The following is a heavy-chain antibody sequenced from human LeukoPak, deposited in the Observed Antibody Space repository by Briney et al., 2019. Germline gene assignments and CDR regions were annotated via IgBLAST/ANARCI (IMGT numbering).Heavy chain of an antibody. J-gene: IGHJ4*02. D-gene: IGHD6-19*01. CDR1: GGSIRSGDFY. Sequence: SETLSLTCTVSGGSIRSGDFYWSWIRQPPGKGLEWIGYIYYSGSTNYNPSLKSRVTISIDMSKNQFSLKLSSVTAADTAVYYCARVRYSSGWYLADYWGQGTLVTVSS. CDR3: ARVRYSSGWYLADY. CDR2: IYYSGST. V-gene: IGHV4-30-4*01.